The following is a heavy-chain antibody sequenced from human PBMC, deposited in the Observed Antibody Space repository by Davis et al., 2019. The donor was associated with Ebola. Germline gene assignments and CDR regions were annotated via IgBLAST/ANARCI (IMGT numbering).Heavy chain of an antibody. Sequence: PSETLSLTCAVYGGSFSGYYWSWIRQPPGKGLEWIGEINHSGSTNYNPSLKSRVTISVDTSKNQFSLKLSSVTAADTAVYYCARSSRIAVAVQTWAYYYGMDVWGQGTTVTVSS. CDR3: ARSSRIAVAVQTWAYYYGMDV. CDR1: GGSFSGYY. D-gene: IGHD6-19*01. V-gene: IGHV4-34*01. J-gene: IGHJ6*02. CDR2: INHSGST.